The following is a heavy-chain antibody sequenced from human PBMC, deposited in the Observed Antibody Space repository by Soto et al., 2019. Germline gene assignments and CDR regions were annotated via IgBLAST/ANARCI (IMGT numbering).Heavy chain of an antibody. CDR1: GFTFIRYG. CDR3: TKEAAYDSSGYYTGYFDY. CDR2: ISYDGSNK. J-gene: IGHJ4*02. V-gene: IGHV3-30*18. Sequence: GGSLRLSCAASGFTFIRYGMHWVRQAPGKGLEWVAVISYDGSNKYYADSVKGRFTISRDNSENTLYLQMNSLRAEDTAVYYCTKEAAYDSSGYYTGYFDYWGQGALVTVSS. D-gene: IGHD3-22*01.